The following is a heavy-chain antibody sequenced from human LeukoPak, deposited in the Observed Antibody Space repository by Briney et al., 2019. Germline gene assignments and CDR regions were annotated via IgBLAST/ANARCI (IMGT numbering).Heavy chain of an antibody. D-gene: IGHD5-12*01. CDR1: GFLFSTNA. CDR3: AKAGGYDIYNGMDV. CDR2: ISGSGGST. Sequence: PGGSLRLSCAASGFLFSTNAMNWVRQAPGKGLEWVSCISGSGGSTYYADSVKGRFTISRDNSNNTLYLQMNSLRAEDTAVYYCAKAGGYDIYNGMDVWGQGTTVTVSS. V-gene: IGHV3-23*01. J-gene: IGHJ6*02.